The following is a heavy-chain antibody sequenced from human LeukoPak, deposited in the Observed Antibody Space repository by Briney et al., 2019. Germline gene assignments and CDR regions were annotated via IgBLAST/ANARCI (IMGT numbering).Heavy chain of an antibody. CDR3: ARVGGSSVVDY. J-gene: IGHJ4*02. D-gene: IGHD2-15*01. Sequence: PSETLSLTCTVSGGSISSYYWSWIRQPPGKGLEWIGYIYYSGSTNYNPSLKSRVTISVDTSKNQFSLKLGSVTAADTAVYYCARVGGSSVVDYWGQGTLVTVSS. V-gene: IGHV4-59*01. CDR2: IYYSGST. CDR1: GGSISSYY.